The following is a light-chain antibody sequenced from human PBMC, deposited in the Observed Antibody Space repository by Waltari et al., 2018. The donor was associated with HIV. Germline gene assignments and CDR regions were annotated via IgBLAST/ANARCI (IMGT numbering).Light chain of an antibody. V-gene: IGLV2-23*01. CDR3: CSYADSPPYV. J-gene: IGLJ1*01. Sequence: QSALTQPASVSGSPGQSITISCTGTSSDVGSYNLVSWYQQHPGKAPKLMVYEGSKRPAVVSNRFSGAKSGNTASLTISGLQAEDEADYYFCSYADSPPYVFGTGTKVTVL. CDR2: EGS. CDR1: SSDVGSYNL.